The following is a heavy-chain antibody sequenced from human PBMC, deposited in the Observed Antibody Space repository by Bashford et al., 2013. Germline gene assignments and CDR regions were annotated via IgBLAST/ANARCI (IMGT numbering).Heavy chain of an antibody. CDR2: VIPISGPA. J-gene: IGHJ4*02. V-gene: IGHV1-69*06. CDR3: AREPVPDRGYEPLHGFY. CDR1: GGTFGNYP. Sequence: VASVKVSCKASGGTFGNYPISWVRQAPGQGLEWMGGVIPISGPANYAQKFQGRVTITADKSTSTAYMELNSLRSEDTAVYYCAREPVPDRGYEPLHGFYWGQGTPVTVSS. D-gene: IGHD5-12*01.